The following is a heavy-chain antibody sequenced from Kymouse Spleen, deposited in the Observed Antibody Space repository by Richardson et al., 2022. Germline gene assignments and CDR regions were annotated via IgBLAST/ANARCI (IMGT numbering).Heavy chain of an antibody. J-gene: IGHJ6*02. CDR1: GFTFSSYW. Sequence: EVQLVESGGGLVQPGGSLRLSCAASGFTFSSYWMHWVRQAPGKGLVWVSRINSDGSSTSYADSVKGRFTISRDNAKNTLYLQMNSLRAEDTAVYYCARDQYSSSWYYYYYGMDVWGQGTTVTVSS. CDR3: ARDQYSSSWYYYYYGMDV. D-gene: IGHD6-13*01. CDR2: INSDGSST. V-gene: IGHV3-74*01.